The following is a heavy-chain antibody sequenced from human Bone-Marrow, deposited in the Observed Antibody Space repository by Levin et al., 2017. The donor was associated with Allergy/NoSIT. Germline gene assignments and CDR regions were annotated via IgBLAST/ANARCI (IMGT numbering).Heavy chain of an antibody. V-gene: IGHV3-30*03. J-gene: IGHJ4*02. D-gene: IGHD1-1*01. CDR1: GFTFENHG. Sequence: GGSLRLSCVGSGFTFENHGIHWVRQAPGKGLEWVSVLSYDGTTEYYADSVKGRLTMSRDNSKNTVHLQIQSLRDDDTAVYYCATTGGNQRHDFDSWGQGILVTVSS. CDR2: LSYDGTTE. CDR3: ATTGGNQRHDFDS.